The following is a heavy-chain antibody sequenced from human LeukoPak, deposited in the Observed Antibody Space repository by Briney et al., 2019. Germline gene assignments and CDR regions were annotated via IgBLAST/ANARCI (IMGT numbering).Heavy chain of an antibody. CDR3: ARAGYSSSFFHYFDY. J-gene: IGHJ4*02. D-gene: IGHD6-6*01. CDR1: GFTVSRNY. V-gene: IGHV3-53*01. CDR2: TYSDGST. Sequence: PGGSLRLSCAASGFTVSRNYMSWVRQAPGKGLESVSITYSDGSTYYADSVKGRFTISRDNSKNTLYLQMNSLRAEDTAVYYCARAGYSSSFFHYFDYWGQGTLVTVSS.